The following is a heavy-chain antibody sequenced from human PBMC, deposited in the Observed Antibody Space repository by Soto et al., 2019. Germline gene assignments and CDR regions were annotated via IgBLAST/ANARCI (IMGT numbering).Heavy chain of an antibody. V-gene: IGHV5-51*01. CDR2: IYPGDSDT. D-gene: IGHD3-22*01. CDR3: ARTSGFGYDSSGYYYPFDY. J-gene: IGHJ4*02. CDR1: GYSFTCYW. Sequence: GESLKISCKGSGYSFTCYWIGWVRHMPGKGLEWMGIIYPGDSDTRYSPSFQGQVTISADKSISTAYLQWSSLKASDTAMYYCARTSGFGYDSSGYYYPFDYWGQGTLVTVSS.